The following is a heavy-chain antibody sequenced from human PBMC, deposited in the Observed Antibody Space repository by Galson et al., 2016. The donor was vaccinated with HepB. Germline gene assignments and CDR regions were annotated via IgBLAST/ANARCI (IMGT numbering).Heavy chain of an antibody. CDR3: ARRPDTQRRIAGWGWGMDV. J-gene: IGHJ6*02. V-gene: IGHV3-66*04. CDR1: GFTVSSNC. Sequence: SLRLSCAASGFTVSSNCMSWVRKAPGKGREWVSIIYNNGSTYYADTVKGRFTISRDNGKNSRYLQLSSLRVENAGVYYCARRPDTQRRIAGWGWGMDVWGQGTTVTVS. D-gene: IGHD6-19*01. CDR2: IYNNGST.